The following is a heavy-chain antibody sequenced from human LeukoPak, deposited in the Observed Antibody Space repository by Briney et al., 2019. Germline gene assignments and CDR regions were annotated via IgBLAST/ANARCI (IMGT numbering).Heavy chain of an antibody. V-gene: IGHV3-23*01. Sequence: GGSLRLSCAASGFTFSSYAMSWVRQAPGKGLEWVSAIRPNGGSTSYADSVKGRFTISRDNSKNTLYLQMNSLRVEDTAIYYCAKDAAGSYPDAFDIWGQGTMVTVSS. CDR1: GFTFSSYA. D-gene: IGHD3-10*01. CDR3: AKDAAGSYPDAFDI. CDR2: IRPNGGST. J-gene: IGHJ3*02.